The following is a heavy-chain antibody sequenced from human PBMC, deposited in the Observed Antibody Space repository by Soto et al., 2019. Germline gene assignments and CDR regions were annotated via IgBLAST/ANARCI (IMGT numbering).Heavy chain of an antibody. Sequence: GGSLRLSCAASGFTFSRYAMSGVRQAPGKGLEWVSAISGSGGSTYYADSVKGRFTISRDNSKNTLYLQMNSLRAEDTAVYYCAKGAEIGSSWYENFDYWGQGTLVTVSS. J-gene: IGHJ4*02. D-gene: IGHD6-13*01. CDR2: ISGSGGST. CDR3: AKGAEIGSSWYENFDY. V-gene: IGHV3-23*01. CDR1: GFTFSRYA.